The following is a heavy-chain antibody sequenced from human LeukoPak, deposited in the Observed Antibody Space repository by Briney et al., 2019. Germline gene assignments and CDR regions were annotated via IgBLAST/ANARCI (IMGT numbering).Heavy chain of an antibody. D-gene: IGHD3-22*01. CDR2: INSDGSST. CDR3: ARESPGYYYDSSGYYPDY. Sequence: GGSLRLSCAASGFTFSSYWMHWVRQAPGKGLVWVSRINSDGSSTSYADSVKGRFTISRDHAKNTLYLQMNSLRAEDTAVYYCARESPGYYYDSSGYYPDYWGQGTLVTVSS. J-gene: IGHJ4*02. CDR1: GFTFSSYW. V-gene: IGHV3-74*01.